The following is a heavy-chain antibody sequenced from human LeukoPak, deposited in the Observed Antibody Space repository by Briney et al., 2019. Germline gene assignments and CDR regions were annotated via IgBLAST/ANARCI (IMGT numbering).Heavy chain of an antibody. Sequence: GGSLRLSCAASGFTFSSYGMHWVRQAPGKGLEWVAFIRYDGSNKYYADSVKGRFTISRDNSKNTLYLQMNSLRAEDTAVYYCAKGPRAAADLDYWGQGTLVTVSS. CDR3: AKGPRAAADLDY. J-gene: IGHJ4*02. V-gene: IGHV3-30*02. CDR1: GFTFSSYG. CDR2: IRYDGSNK. D-gene: IGHD6-13*01.